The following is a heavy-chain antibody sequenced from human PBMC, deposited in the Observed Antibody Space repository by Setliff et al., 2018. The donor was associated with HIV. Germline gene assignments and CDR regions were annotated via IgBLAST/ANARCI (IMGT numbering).Heavy chain of an antibody. J-gene: IGHJ4*02. CDR3: ARDYYSSGWYDFSDY. CDR2: IKSDGTEK. D-gene: IGHD6-19*01. V-gene: IGHV3-7*01. CDR1: GFSFNNYY. Sequence: GGSLRLSCIASGFSFNNYYMTWVRQAPGKGLEWVGNIKSDGTEKNYADSVKGRFSISRDNAKNSLYLQMNSLRAEDTAVYYCARDYYSSGWYDFSDYWGQGTLVTVSS.